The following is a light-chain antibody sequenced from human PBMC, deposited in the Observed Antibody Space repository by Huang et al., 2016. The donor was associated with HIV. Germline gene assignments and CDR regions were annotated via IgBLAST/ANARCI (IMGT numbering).Light chain of an antibody. CDR2: DTI. CDR3: QQYGNSPET. Sequence: EIVLTQSPGTLSLSSGERATLSRRASQSVSSVYLAWYQQKPGQAPRLLIYDTIRRATGIPDRFSGSGSGTEFTLTISRLEPEDFAVYYCQQYGNSPETFGQGTRVEVK. J-gene: IGKJ1*01. V-gene: IGKV3-20*01. CDR1: QSVSSVY.